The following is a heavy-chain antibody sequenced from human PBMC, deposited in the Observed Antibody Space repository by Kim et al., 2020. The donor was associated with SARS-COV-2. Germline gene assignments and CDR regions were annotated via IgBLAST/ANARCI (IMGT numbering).Heavy chain of an antibody. J-gene: IGHJ4*02. D-gene: IGHD3-22*01. V-gene: IGHV4-31*02. Sequence: PALKSRVTISVDTSKNQFSRKRSSVTAADTAVYYCARARITMIVVVKYFDYWGQGTLVTVSS. CDR3: ARARITMIVVVKYFDY.